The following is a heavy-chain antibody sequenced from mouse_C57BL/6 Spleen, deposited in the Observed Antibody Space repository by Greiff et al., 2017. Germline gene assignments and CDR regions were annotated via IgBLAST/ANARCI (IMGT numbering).Heavy chain of an antibody. CDR2: IDPSDSYT. V-gene: IGHV1-69*01. J-gene: IGHJ4*01. D-gene: IGHD2-3*01. CDR3: ARSGDGYSYAMDY. CDR1: GYTFTSYW. Sequence: VQLQQPGAELVMPGASVKLSCKASGYTFTSYWMHWVKQRPGQGLEWIGEIDPSDSYTNYNQKFKGKSTLTVDKSSSTAYMQLSSLTSEDSAVYYCARSGDGYSYAMDYWGQGTSVTASS.